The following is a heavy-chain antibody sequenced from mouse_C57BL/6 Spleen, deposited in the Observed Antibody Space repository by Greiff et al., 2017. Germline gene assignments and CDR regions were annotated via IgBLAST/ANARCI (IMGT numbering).Heavy chain of an antibody. CDR1: GYSFTDYN. D-gene: IGHD4-1*01. Sequence: VQLQQSGPELVKPGASVKISCKASGYSFTDYNMNWVKQSNGKSLEWIGVFNPNNGTPRYNQKFKGKATLTVDQSSSTAYMQLSSLTSEDSADYYCTSGTRYWYFDVWGTGTTVTVSS. CDR3: TSGTRYWYFDV. CDR2: FNPNNGTP. V-gene: IGHV1-39*01. J-gene: IGHJ1*03.